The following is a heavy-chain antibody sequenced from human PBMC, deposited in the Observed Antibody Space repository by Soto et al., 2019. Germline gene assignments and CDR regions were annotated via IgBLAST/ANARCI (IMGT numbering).Heavy chain of an antibody. J-gene: IGHJ6*02. Sequence: GGSLRLSCAASGFTFSSYAMHWVRQAPGKGLEWVAVISYDGSNKYYADSVKGRFTISRDNSKNTLYLQMNSLRAEDTAVYYCARDSPGGRAEFYFDWLPGDVWGQGTTVTVSS. D-gene: IGHD3-9*01. CDR1: GFTFSSYA. CDR2: ISYDGSNK. V-gene: IGHV3-30-3*01. CDR3: ARDSPGGRAEFYFDWLPGDV.